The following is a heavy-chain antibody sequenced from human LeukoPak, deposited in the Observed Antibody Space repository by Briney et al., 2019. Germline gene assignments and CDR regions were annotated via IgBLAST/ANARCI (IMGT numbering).Heavy chain of an antibody. V-gene: IGHV3-23*01. Sequence: GGSLRLSCAVSGITFTTIDVSWVRLAPGKGLEWVSTITKSGGSTYYADSVKGRFTISRDNSKDTLYLQMSSLRAEDTAVYYCTTAGASGSYWVDYWGQGTLVAVSS. CDR1: GITFTTID. CDR3: TTAGASGSYWVDY. CDR2: ITKSGGST. D-gene: IGHD1-26*01. J-gene: IGHJ4*02.